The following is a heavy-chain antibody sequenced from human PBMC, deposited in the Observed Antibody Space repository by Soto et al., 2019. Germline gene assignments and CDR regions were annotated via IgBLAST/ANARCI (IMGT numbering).Heavy chain of an antibody. CDR1: GGSISSGGYY. CDR3: AREGGIVGATAADY. Sequence: QVQLQESGPGLVKPSQTLSLTCTVSGGSISSGGYYWSWIRQHPGKGLEWIGYIYYSGSTYYNPSPRIRVTIAVDTSKNQCTLKLSSVTAADTAVYYCAREGGIVGATAADYWGQGTLVTVSS. V-gene: IGHV4-31*03. J-gene: IGHJ4*02. CDR2: IYYSGST. D-gene: IGHD1-26*01.